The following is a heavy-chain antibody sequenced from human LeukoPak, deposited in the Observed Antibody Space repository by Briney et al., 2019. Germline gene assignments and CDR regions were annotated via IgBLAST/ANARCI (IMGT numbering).Heavy chain of an antibody. CDR2: IYHSASA. CDR3: VRYCSSTTCYTRAVDY. V-gene: IGHV4-38-2*02. J-gene: IGHJ4*02. Sequence: SETLSLTCTVSGYSITSGYNWAWIRQPPGKVLEWIGSIYHSASAYYNPSLKSRVTISVDTSKNQFSLKLSSVTAADTAVYYCVRYCSSTTCYTRAVDYWGQGTLVTVSS. D-gene: IGHD2-2*02. CDR1: GYSITSGYN.